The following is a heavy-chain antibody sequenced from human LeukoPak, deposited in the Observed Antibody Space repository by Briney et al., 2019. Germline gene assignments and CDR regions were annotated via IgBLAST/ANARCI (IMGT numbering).Heavy chain of an antibody. D-gene: IGHD1-1*01. Sequence: ASVKVSCKASGYTFTTYGISWVRQAPGQGLEWMGWISAYKGNTNYAQTFQGRVTMTTDTSTSTAYMELRSLTSDDTAVYYCARDRDWNLDYWGQGTLVTVSS. CDR3: ARDRDWNLDY. V-gene: IGHV1-18*01. CDR2: ISAYKGNT. CDR1: GYTFTTYG. J-gene: IGHJ4*02.